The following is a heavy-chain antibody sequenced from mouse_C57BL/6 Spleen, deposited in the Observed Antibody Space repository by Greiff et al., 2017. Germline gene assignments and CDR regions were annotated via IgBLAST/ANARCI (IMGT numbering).Heavy chain of an antibody. CDR2: IDPSDSYT. Sequence: VQLKQPGAELVRPGTSVKLSCKASGYTFTSSCMHWVKQRPGPGLEWIGVIDPSDSYTNYNQKFQGKATLTVDTSSSTAYLQLSSLTSEDSAVYYCARSDSGAMDYWGQGTAVTVSS. CDR3: ARSDSGAMDY. D-gene: IGHD3-2*02. J-gene: IGHJ4*01. V-gene: IGHV1-59*01. CDR1: GYTFTSSC.